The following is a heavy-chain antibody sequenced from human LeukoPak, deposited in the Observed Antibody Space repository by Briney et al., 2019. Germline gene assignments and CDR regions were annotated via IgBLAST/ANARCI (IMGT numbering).Heavy chain of an antibody. D-gene: IGHD2-2*01. CDR2: ISWNSGSI. Sequence: GGSLRLSCAASGFTFDDYAMHWVRQAPGKGLEWVSGISWNSGSIGYADSVKGRFTTSRDNAKNSLYLQMNSLRAEDTALSYCAKDGACSSTSCYAYYYGMDVWGQGTTVTVSS. V-gene: IGHV3-9*01. CDR3: AKDGACSSTSCYAYYYGMDV. CDR1: GFTFDDYA. J-gene: IGHJ6*02.